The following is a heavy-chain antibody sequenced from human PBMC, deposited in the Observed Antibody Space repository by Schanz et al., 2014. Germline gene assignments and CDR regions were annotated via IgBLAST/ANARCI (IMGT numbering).Heavy chain of an antibody. CDR2: IDGKSTTV. V-gene: IGHV3-48*01. D-gene: IGHD4-17*01. J-gene: IGHJ6*03. CDR1: GFSSSSYS. CDR3: ARDGDRFYHNCYMDV. Sequence: LVESGGGLTQRGESLRLSCSASGFSSSSYSLNWVRQAPGKGLEWLSYIDGKSTTVYYADSVKGRFTGSRDNARNSLYLHKNTLGAEDTAVYYCARDGDRFYHNCYMDVWGKGTTVTVSS.